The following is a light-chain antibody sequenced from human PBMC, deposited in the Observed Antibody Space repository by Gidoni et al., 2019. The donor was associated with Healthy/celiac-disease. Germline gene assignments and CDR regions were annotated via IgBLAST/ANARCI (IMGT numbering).Light chain of an antibody. J-gene: IGKJ2*01. CDR1: QSVSSN. V-gene: IGKV3-15*01. CDR2: GAS. Sequence: EIVMTQSPATLSVSPGERATLPCRSSQSVSSNLAWYQQKPGQAPRLRIYGASTRATGIPARFSGSGSGTEFTLTISSLQSEDFAVYYCQQYNNWPLYTFXQXTKLEIK. CDR3: QQYNNWPLYT.